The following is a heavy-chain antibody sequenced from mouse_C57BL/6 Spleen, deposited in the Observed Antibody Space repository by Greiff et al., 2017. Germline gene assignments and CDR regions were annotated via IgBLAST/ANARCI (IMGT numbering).Heavy chain of an antibody. Sequence: QVQLQQPGAELVMPGASVKLSCKASGYTFTSYWMHWVKQRPGQGLEWIGEIDPSDSYTNYNQKFKGKSTLTVDKSSSTAYMQLSSLTSEDSAVYYCARGPHYGPFAYWGQGTLVTVSA. CDR2: IDPSDSYT. D-gene: IGHD1-1*01. CDR3: ARGPHYGPFAY. V-gene: IGHV1-69*01. CDR1: GYTFTSYW. J-gene: IGHJ3*01.